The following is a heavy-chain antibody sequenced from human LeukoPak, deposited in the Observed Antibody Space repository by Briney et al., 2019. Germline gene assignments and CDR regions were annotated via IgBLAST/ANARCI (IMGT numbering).Heavy chain of an antibody. CDR3: AKESGYDFYFDY. CDR1: GFTFDNYA. Sequence: PGRFLRLSCAASGFTFDNYAMHWVRQVPGKGLEWVSGISWNSGPIGYADSVKGRFTISRDNAKNSLYLQMNSLRAEDTAVYYCAKESGYDFYFDYWGQGTLVTVSS. D-gene: IGHD5-12*01. J-gene: IGHJ4*02. V-gene: IGHV3-9*01. CDR2: ISWNSGPI.